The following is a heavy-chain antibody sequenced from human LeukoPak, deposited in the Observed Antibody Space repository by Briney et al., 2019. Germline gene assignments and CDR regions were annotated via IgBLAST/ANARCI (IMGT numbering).Heavy chain of an antibody. V-gene: IGHV5-51*01. J-gene: IGHJ4*02. CDR3: ARLSYYDILTGYYPHFDH. D-gene: IGHD3-9*01. Sequence: GESLKISCKGSEYGFTNYWIGWVRQMPGKGLEWMGAIYPGDSDTRYSPSFQGQVTISVDKSITTAYLQWSSLKASDTAMYYCARLSYYDILTGYYPHFDHWGQGTLVTVSS. CDR2: IYPGDSDT. CDR1: EYGFTNYW.